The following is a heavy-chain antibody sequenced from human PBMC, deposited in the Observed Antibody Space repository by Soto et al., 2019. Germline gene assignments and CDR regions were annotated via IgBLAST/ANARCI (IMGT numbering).Heavy chain of an antibody. J-gene: IGHJ4*02. V-gene: IGHV1-46*01. CDR1: GYTFTSYY. Sequence: QVQLVQSGAEVRKPGASVKVSCKASGYTFTSYYMHCVRQAPGQGLEWMGIINPSGGRTSYAQKFQGRVTMTRDTSTSTVYMELSSLRSEDTAGYYCARGVREQWLLDDYWGQGTLVTVSS. CDR3: ARGVREQWLLDDY. D-gene: IGHD6-19*01. CDR2: INPSGGRT.